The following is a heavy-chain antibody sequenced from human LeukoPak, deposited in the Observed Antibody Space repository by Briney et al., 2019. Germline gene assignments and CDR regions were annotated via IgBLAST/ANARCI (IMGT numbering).Heavy chain of an antibody. CDR2: INHSGST. V-gene: IGHV4-34*01. Sequence: PSETLPLTCAVYGGSFSGYYWSWIRQPPGKGLEWIGEINHSGSTNYNPSLKSRVTISVDTSKNQFSLKLSSVTAADTAVYYCARGWLHFDYWGQGTLVTVSS. J-gene: IGHJ4*02. CDR1: GGSFSGYY. CDR3: ARGWLHFDY. D-gene: IGHD5-12*01.